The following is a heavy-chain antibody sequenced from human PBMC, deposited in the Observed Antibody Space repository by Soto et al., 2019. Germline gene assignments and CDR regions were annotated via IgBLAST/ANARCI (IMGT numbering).Heavy chain of an antibody. CDR2: TYYRLEWYN. Sequence: PSQTLSLTCAISGDSVSSNSAAWDWIRQSPSRGLEWLGRTYYRLEWYNEYAVSVKSRITINPDTSKNQFSLQLNSVTPDDTAVYYCTRDRGYYYPFDPWGQGTLVTVSS. D-gene: IGHD3-22*01. CDR3: TRDRGYYYPFDP. V-gene: IGHV6-1*01. J-gene: IGHJ5*02. CDR1: GDSVSSNSAA.